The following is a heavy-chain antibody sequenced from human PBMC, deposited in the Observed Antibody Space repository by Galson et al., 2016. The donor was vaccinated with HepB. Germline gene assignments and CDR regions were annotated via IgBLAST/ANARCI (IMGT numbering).Heavy chain of an antibody. Sequence: SETLSLTCTVFGGSFSGSYWSWIRQPPGKGLEWIGVINPSGSTNYNPSLKSRVSISVDTSKLQFSLKLSSVTAADTALYYCSLADYYDSKGNPHYYYIDVLGKGTTVPGSS. J-gene: IGHJ6*03. CDR3: SLADYYDSKGNPHYYYIDV. CDR1: GGSFSGSY. D-gene: IGHD3-22*01. CDR2: INPSGST. V-gene: IGHV4-34*01.